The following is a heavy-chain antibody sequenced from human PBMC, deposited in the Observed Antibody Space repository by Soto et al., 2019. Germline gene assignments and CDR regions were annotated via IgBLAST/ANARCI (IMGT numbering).Heavy chain of an antibody. Sequence: SETLSLTCTVSGGSIGSYYWTWIRQPAGKGLEWIGRIYTSGSTNYNPSLKSRVTMSVNTSKNQFSLRLTSVTTADTAVYYCARDAAAALDIWGQGTMVTVSS. CDR3: ARDAAAALDI. J-gene: IGHJ3*02. CDR1: GGSIGSYY. D-gene: IGHD6-13*01. CDR2: IYTSGST. V-gene: IGHV4-4*07.